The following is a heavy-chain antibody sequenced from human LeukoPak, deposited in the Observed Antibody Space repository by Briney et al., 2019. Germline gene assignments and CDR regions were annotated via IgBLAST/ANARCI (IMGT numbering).Heavy chain of an antibody. CDR1: GFTFSSYW. CDR2: IKQDGSNK. D-gene: IGHD6-13*01. J-gene: IGHJ4*02. CDR3: AKDPSQQLVIYYFDY. Sequence: GGSLRLSCAASGFTFSSYWMSWVRQAPGKGLEWVANIKQDGSNKYYADSVKGRFTISRDNSKNTLYLQMNSLRAEDTAVYYCAKDPSQQLVIYYFDYWGQGTLVTVSS. V-gene: IGHV3-7*01.